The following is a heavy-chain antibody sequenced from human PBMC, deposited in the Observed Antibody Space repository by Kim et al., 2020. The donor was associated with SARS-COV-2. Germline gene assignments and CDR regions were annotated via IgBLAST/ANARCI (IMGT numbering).Heavy chain of an antibody. D-gene: IGHD6-13*01. CDR2: ISYDGSNK. V-gene: IGHV3-30*04. CDR3: ARPAYSSSWNPPFDY. CDR1: GFTFSSYA. Sequence: GGSLRLSCAASGFTFSSYAMHWVRQAPGKGLEWVAVISYDGSNKYYADSVKGRFTISRDNSKNTLYLQMNSLRAEDTAVYYCARPAYSSSWNPPFDYWG. J-gene: IGHJ4*01.